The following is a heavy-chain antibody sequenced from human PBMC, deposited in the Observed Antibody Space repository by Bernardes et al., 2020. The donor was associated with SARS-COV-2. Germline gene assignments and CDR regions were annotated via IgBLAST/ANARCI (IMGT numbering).Heavy chain of an antibody. V-gene: IGHV4-39*01. D-gene: IGHD1-26*01. CDR2: VYYSENT. CDR1: GGSMTSMTTGSYY. Sequence: SETLSLTCIVSGGSMTSMTTGSYYWGWVRQPPGKGLEWIGFVYYSENTHYNPSLKSRVTISLDTSKSQFSLKLRSVTAADTAVYYCARAGSDGFPDYWGQGTLVTVSS. J-gene: IGHJ4*02. CDR3: ARAGSDGFPDY.